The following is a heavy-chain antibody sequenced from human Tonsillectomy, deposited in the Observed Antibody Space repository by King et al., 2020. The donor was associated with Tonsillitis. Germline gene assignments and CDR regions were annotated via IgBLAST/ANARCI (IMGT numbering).Heavy chain of an antibody. D-gene: IGHD1-1*01. V-gene: IGHV5-51*03. J-gene: IGHJ6*03. CDR3: ARRNDYYYMDV. Sequence: QLVQSGAEVKKPGESLKISCQGSGYDFISHWIGWVRPMPGKGLEWMGIVYPFDSDTRYSPSFQGQVTISADKSISTAYLQWSSLKASDTAMYYCARRNDYYYMDVWGKGTTVTVSS. CDR1: GYDFISHW. CDR2: VYPFDSDT.